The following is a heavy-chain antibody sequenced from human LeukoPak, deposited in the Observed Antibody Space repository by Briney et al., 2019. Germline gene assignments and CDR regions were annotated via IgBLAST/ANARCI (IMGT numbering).Heavy chain of an antibody. CDR2: IIPIFGTA. CDR1: GGTFSSYA. Sequence: EASVKVSCKAYGGTFSSYAISWVRQAPGQGLEWMGRIIPIFGTANYAQKFQGRVTITTDESTSTAYMELSSLRSEDTAVYYCARGPYDYVWGSYRYYFDYWGQGTLVTVSS. D-gene: IGHD3-16*02. J-gene: IGHJ4*02. V-gene: IGHV1-69*05. CDR3: ARGPYDYVWGSYRYYFDY.